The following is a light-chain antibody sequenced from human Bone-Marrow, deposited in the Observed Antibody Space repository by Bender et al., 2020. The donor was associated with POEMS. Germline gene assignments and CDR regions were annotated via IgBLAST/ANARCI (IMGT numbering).Light chain of an antibody. J-gene: IGLJ3*02. CDR2: DVI. Sequence: QSALTQPPSASGSPGQSVTISCTGTSSDVGGFKSVSWYQQHPGKAPKLMIYDVIQRPSRVPYRFSGSKSGNTASLTISGLQADDEADYYCCSYTSSNTRVFGGGTKVTVL. CDR3: CSYTSSNTRV. V-gene: IGLV2-11*01. CDR1: SSDVGGFKS.